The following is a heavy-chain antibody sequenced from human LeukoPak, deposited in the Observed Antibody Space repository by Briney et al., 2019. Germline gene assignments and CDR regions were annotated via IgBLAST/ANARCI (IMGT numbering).Heavy chain of an antibody. J-gene: IGHJ6*02. CDR3: ARVLVVPAAHYGMDV. CDR1: GYTFTSYD. Sequence: ASVKVSCKASGYTFTSYDINWVRQATGQGLEWMGWMNPNSGNTGYAQKFQGRVTMTRNTSISTAYMELSSLRSEDTAVYYCARVLVVPAAHYGMDVWGQGTTVTVSS. V-gene: IGHV1-8*01. CDR2: MNPNSGNT. D-gene: IGHD2-2*01.